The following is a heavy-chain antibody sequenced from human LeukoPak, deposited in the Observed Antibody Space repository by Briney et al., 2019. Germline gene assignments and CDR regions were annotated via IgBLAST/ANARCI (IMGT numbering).Heavy chain of an antibody. CDR2: ISSSGGYI. V-gene: IGHV3-21*01. J-gene: IGHJ4*02. CDR1: GFSFSSHY. CDR3: ARTYNGSSHFDY. D-gene: IGHD1-26*01. Sequence: NPGGSLRLSCAASGFSFSSHYMNWVRQAPGKGLEWVSSISSSGGYIYSADSVKGRFTISRDNAKNSVYLRMNSLRAEDTAVYYCARTYNGSSHFDYWGQGTLVTVSS.